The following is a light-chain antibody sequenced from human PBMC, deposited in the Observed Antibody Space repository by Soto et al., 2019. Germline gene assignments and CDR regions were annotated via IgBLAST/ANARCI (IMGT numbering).Light chain of an antibody. Sequence: QSALTQPRSVSGSPGQSVTISCTGTSSDVGGSNFVSWYQQHPGKVPKLMIYDVTKRPSGVPTRFSGSKSGNTASLTISALQAEDEADYYCCSYAGSAPLYVFGTGTKLTVL. CDR1: SSDVGGSNF. J-gene: IGLJ1*01. CDR2: DVT. CDR3: CSYAGSAPLYV. V-gene: IGLV2-11*01.